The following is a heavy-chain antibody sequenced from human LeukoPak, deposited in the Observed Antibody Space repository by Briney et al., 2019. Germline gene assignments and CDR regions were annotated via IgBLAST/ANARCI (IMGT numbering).Heavy chain of an antibody. Sequence: PGRSLRLSCAASGFTFSSYAMHWVRQAPGKGLEWVAVISYDGSNKYYADSVEGRFTISRDNSKNTLYLQMNSLRAEDTAVYYCASPYDSSGTHYFDYWGQGTLVTVSS. V-gene: IGHV3-30*04. CDR2: ISYDGSNK. CDR1: GFTFSSYA. CDR3: ASPYDSSGTHYFDY. D-gene: IGHD3-22*01. J-gene: IGHJ4*02.